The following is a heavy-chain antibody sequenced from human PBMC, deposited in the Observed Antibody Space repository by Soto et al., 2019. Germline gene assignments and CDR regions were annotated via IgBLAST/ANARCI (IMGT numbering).Heavy chain of an antibody. Sequence: SETLSLTCTVSGGSISSSSYYWGWIRQPPGKGLEWIGSIYYSGSTYYNLSLKSRVTISVDTSKNQFSLKLSSVTAADTAVYFCARPPGYCSGDSCRIDYWGRGTLVTVSS. CDR3: ARPPGYCSGDSCRIDY. D-gene: IGHD2-15*01. CDR2: IYYSGST. CDR1: GGSISSSSYY. J-gene: IGHJ4*02. V-gene: IGHV4-39*01.